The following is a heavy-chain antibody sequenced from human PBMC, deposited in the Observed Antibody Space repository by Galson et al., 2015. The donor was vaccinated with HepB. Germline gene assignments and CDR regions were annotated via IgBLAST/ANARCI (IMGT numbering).Heavy chain of an antibody. CDR3: ARDPDIVRGVSFDY. CDR2: IDQNGRQK. Sequence: SLRLSCAASGFTFSSDWTNWVRQAPGKGLEWVANIDQNGRQKNYVDSVEGRFTISRDNAKNSLYLEMNSLRADDTAVYYCARDPDIVRGVSFDYWGQGALVTVSS. D-gene: IGHD3-10*01. J-gene: IGHJ4*02. V-gene: IGHV3-7*03. CDR1: GFTFSSDW.